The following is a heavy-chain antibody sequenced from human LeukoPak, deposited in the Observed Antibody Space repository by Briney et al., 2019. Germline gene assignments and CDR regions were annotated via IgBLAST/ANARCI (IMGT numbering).Heavy chain of an antibody. CDR1: GGAFSSYA. J-gene: IGHJ6*02. V-gene: IGHV1-69*04. Sequence: ASVKVSCKASGGAFSSYAISWVRQAPGQGLEWMGRIIPILGIANYAQKFQGRVTITADKSTSTAYMELSSLRSEDTAVYYCARVTQIGGDYYYYYGMDVWGQGTTVTVSS. D-gene: IGHD3-10*01. CDR3: ARVTQIGGDYYYYYGMDV. CDR2: IIPILGIA.